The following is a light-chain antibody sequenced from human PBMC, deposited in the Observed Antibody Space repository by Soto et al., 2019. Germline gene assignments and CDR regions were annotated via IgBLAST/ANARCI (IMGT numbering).Light chain of an antibody. J-gene: IGKJ2*01. Sequence: DIQMTQSPSSLSASVGDRGTITCRASQSISSYLNWYQQKPGKAPKLLIYAASSLQSGVPSRFSGSGSGTDFTLTISRLQPQHFATYYCQQSYSRATFGQGTKVDXK. CDR3: QQSYSRAT. CDR1: QSISSY. CDR2: AAS. V-gene: IGKV1-39*01.